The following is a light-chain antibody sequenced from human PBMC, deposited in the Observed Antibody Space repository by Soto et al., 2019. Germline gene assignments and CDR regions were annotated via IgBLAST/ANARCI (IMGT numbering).Light chain of an antibody. CDR2: GAS. CDR3: QQYDRPPVT. V-gene: IGKV3-20*01. Sequence: EIVLTQSPGTLSLSPGERATLSCRASQSVSSSLAWYQQKPGQAPRLLIYGASSRATGIPDRFSGSGSGTDFTLTISRLEPEDFAVYYCQQYDRPPVTFGPGTKVDI. CDR1: QSVSSS. J-gene: IGKJ3*01.